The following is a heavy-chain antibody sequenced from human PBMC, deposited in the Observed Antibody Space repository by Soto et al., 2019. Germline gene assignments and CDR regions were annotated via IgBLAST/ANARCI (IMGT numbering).Heavy chain of an antibody. J-gene: IGHJ4*02. D-gene: IGHD2-2*01. CDR2: IYYSGST. V-gene: IGHV4-4*02. CDR1: GGSISSNVW. CDR3: ARLIRCKTTSCYFDY. Sequence: SETLSLTCAVSGGSISSNVWWSLVRQPPGKGLEWIGYIYYSGSTYYNPSLKSRVTISVDTSKNQFSLKLSSVTAADTAVFYCARLIRCKTTSCYFDYWGQGTLVTVSS.